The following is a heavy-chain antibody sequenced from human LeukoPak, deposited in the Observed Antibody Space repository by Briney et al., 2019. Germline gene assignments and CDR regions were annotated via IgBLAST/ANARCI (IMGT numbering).Heavy chain of an antibody. Sequence: GASVKVSCKASGYTFTSYDINWVRQATGQGLEWMGWINPNSGGTNYIQKFQGRVTMTRDTSISTAYMELSRLRFDDTAVYYCARSTTPNENEYFEHWGQGTLVTVSS. CDR2: INPNSGGT. J-gene: IGHJ1*01. CDR3: ARSTTPNENEYFEH. CDR1: GYTFTSYD. V-gene: IGHV1-2*02. D-gene: IGHD2/OR15-2a*01.